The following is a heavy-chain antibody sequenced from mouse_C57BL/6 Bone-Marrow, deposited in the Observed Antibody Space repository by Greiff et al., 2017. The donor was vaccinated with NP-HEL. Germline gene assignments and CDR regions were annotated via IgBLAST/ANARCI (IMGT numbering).Heavy chain of an antibody. J-gene: IGHJ3*01. CDR1: GFTFSDYY. V-gene: IGHV5-12*01. D-gene: IGHD2-2*01. CDR2: ISNGGGST. CDR3: ARHSWLPFAY. Sequence: EVQGVESGGGLVQPGGSLKLSCAASGFTFSDYYMYWVRQTPEKRLEWVAYISNGGGSTYYPDTVKGRFTISRDNAKNTLYLQMSRLKSEDTAMYYCARHSWLPFAYWGQGTLVTVSA.